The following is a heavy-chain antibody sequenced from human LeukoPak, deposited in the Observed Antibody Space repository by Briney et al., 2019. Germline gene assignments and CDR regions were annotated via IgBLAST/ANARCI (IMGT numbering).Heavy chain of an antibody. CDR1: GFTFSFYG. Sequence: PGRPLRLSCAASGFTFSFYGMHWVRQAPGKGLEWVAVVWYDGSKKYYADSVKGRFTTSRDNSKNTVYLQMNSLRVEDTAVYYCAGEEDLRELRGGREFFQYWGQGTLVTVSS. D-gene: IGHD3-10*01. CDR3: AGEEDLRELRGGREFFQY. V-gene: IGHV3-33*01. CDR2: VWYDGSKK. J-gene: IGHJ1*01.